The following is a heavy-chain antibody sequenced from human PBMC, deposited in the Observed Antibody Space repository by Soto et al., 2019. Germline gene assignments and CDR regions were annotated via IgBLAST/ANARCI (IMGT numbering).Heavy chain of an antibody. CDR3: ARALNDFWSGYSTGDYYYYMDV. J-gene: IGHJ6*03. CDR1: GFTVSSNY. Sequence: EVQLVESGGGLVQPGGSLRLSCAASGFTVSSNYMSWVRQAPGKGLEWVSVIYSGGSTYYEDSVKGRFTISRHNSKNPLYLQMDGLSAEETAVYYCARALNDFWSGYSTGDYYYYMDVWSKGHTVTVSS. CDR2: IYSGGST. D-gene: IGHD3-3*01. V-gene: IGHV3-53*04.